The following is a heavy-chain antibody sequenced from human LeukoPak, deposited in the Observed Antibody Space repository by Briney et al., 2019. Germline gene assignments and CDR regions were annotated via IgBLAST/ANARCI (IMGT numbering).Heavy chain of an antibody. J-gene: IGHJ4*02. D-gene: IGHD3-22*01. CDR3: ARGYYYDSSGYYYGRPQVLEY. CDR1: GYTFTSYD. V-gene: IGHV1-8*02. CDR2: MNPNSGNT. Sequence: GASVKVSCKASGYTFTSYDINWVRQATGQGLEWMGWMNPNSGNTGYAQKFQGRVTMTRNTSISTAYMELSSLRSEDTAVYYCARGYYYDSSGYYYGRPQVLEYWGQGTLVTVSS.